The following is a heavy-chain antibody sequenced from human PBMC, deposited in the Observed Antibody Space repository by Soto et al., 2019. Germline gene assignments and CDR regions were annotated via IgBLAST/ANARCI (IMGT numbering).Heavy chain of an antibody. D-gene: IGHD2-15*01. Sequence: ASVKVSCKASGYTFTSYGISWVRQAPGQGLEWMGWISAYNGNTNYAQKLQGRVTMTTDTSTSTAYMELRSLRSDDTAVYYCARDREALYCSGGSCHRYFQHWGQGTLVTVSS. J-gene: IGHJ1*01. CDR1: GYTFTSYG. V-gene: IGHV1-18*01. CDR3: ARDREALYCSGGSCHRYFQH. CDR2: ISAYNGNT.